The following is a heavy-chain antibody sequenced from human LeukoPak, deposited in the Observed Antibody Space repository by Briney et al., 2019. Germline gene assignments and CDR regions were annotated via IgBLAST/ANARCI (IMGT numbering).Heavy chain of an antibody. J-gene: IGHJ4*02. CDR2: ISGSGGST. CDR1: GFTFSSYA. V-gene: IGHV3-23*01. D-gene: IGHD3-16*02. Sequence: PGGALRLSCAASGFTFSSYAMSGVREAPGEGLEGVSAISGSGGSTYYADSVKGRFTISRDSSKNTLYLQMNTLRAEETAVYYCAKGEPITFGGVIVTTVDYWGQGTLVTVSS. CDR3: AKGEPITFGGVIVTTVDY.